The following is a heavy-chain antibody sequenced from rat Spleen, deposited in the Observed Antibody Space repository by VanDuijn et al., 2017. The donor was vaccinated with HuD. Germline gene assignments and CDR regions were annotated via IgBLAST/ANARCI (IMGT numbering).Heavy chain of an antibody. D-gene: IGHD1-6*01. J-gene: IGHJ3*01. V-gene: IGHV2-45*01. CDR1: GFSLTSYN. Sequence: QVQLKESGPGLVQPSETLSLTCTVSGFSLTSYNVHWVRQPPGKGLEWMGIMWSGGSTDYNSALKSRLSISRDTSKNQVFLKMNSLQTEDTATYYCARDPLMYTTDYSTRGDWFAYWGQGTLVTVSS. CDR2: MWSGGST. CDR3: ARDPLMYTTDYSTRGDWFAY.